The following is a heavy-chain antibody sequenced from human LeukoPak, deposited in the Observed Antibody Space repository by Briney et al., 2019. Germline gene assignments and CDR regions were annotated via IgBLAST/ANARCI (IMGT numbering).Heavy chain of an antibody. J-gene: IGHJ4*02. CDR3: ARPDGSGSSEEY. V-gene: IGHV1-2*02. CDR2: INPNSGGT. CDR1: GYTFTGYY. D-gene: IGHD3-10*01. Sequence: ASVKVSCKASGYTFTGYYMHWVRQAPGQGLEWMGWINPNSGGTNYAQKFQGRVTTTRDTSISTAYMELSRLRSDDTAVYYCARPDGSGSSEEYWGQGTLVTVSS.